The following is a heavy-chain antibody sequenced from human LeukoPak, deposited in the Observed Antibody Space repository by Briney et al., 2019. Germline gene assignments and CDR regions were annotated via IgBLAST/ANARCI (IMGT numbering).Heavy chain of an antibody. V-gene: IGHV3-21*06. J-gene: IGHJ3*02. CDR3: ATRVTADSYDASDI. Sequence: KTGGSLRLSCAASGFTFRSFSMTWVRQAPGKGLEWVASISSTSNHKYHADSVKSRFTISRDSDKNSLYLQMNSLRAEDTALYYCATRVTADSYDASDIWGQGTMVTVSS. CDR2: ISSTSNHK. D-gene: IGHD6-13*01. CDR1: GFTFRSFS.